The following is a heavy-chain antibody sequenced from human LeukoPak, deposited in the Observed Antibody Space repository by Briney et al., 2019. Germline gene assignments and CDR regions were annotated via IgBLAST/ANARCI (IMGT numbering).Heavy chain of an antibody. Sequence: PSQTLSLTCTVSGGSISSGSYYWSWIRQPPGKGLEWIGRIYTSGSTNYNPSLKSRVTISVDTSKNQFSLKLSSVTAADTAVYYCARYTFAAAWFDPWGQGTLVTVSS. D-gene: IGHD6-13*01. CDR3: ARYTFAAAWFDP. CDR1: GGSISSGSYY. J-gene: IGHJ5*02. CDR2: IYTSGST. V-gene: IGHV4-61*02.